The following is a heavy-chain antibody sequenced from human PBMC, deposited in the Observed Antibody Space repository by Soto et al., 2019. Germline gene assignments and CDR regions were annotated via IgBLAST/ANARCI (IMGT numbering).Heavy chain of an antibody. CDR1: GGSISITKW. CDR2: IYHSGST. D-gene: IGHD3-16*01. Sequence: QVQLQESGPGLVKPSGTLSLTCGVSGGSISITKWWSWVRQPPGKGLEWIGEIYHSGSTNYNPSLKSRVTKSVDKSKNQFDLNLSSVTSADTAVYYCARRDDYVDYWGQVTLVTVSS. J-gene: IGHJ4*02. V-gene: IGHV4-4*02. CDR3: ARRDDYVDY.